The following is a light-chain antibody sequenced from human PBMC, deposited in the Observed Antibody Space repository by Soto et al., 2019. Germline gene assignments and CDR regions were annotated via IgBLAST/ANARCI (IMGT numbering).Light chain of an antibody. CDR2: DAS. CDR1: QSISSW. CDR3: QQYKT. Sequence: DIQMTQSPSTLSASVGDRVTITCRASQSISSWLAWYQQKPGKAPKLLIYDASSLESGVPSRFSGSGSGTEFTLTISSLQPDDFATYYCQQYKTFXQGTKVDIK. J-gene: IGKJ1*01. V-gene: IGKV1-5*01.